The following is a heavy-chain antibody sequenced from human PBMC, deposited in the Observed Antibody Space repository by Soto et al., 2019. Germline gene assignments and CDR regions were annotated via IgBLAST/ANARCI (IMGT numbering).Heavy chain of an antibody. J-gene: IGHJ6*02. V-gene: IGHV4-34*01. D-gene: IGHD6-13*01. CDR3: AKGQSIAAAGRLRYGMDV. CDR1: GGSFSGYY. Sequence: SETLSLTCAVYGGSFSGYYWSWIRQPPGKGLEWIGEINHSGSTNYNPSLKSRVTISVDTSKNQFSLKLSSVTAADTAVYYCAKGQSIAAAGRLRYGMDVWGQGTTVTVSS. CDR2: INHSGST.